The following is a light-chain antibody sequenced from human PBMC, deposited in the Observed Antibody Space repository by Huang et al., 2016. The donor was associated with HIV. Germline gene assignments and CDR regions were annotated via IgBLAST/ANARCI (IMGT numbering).Light chain of an antibody. CDR1: QDIGSY. J-gene: IGKJ4*01. CDR2: GAS. V-gene: IGKV1-9*01. CDR3: QQLSTSLT. Sequence: IQLTQSPSSLSASVGDRVTITCRASQDIGSYLAWYQQKPGKAPKLLIYGASTLQSGVPSRFSGSGSGTEYSLTISSLQPEDFATYYCQQLSTSLTFGGGTKVEMK.